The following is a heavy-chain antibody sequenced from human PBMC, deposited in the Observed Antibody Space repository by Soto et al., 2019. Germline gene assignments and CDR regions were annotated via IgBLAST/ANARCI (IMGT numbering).Heavy chain of an antibody. V-gene: IGHV4-59*01. J-gene: IGHJ4*02. Sequence: PSETLSLTCTVSGDSISSNYWSWIRQPPGKGLEWIGYISNSGYTNYNPSLKSRVTISVDTSKNQFSLKLSSVTAADTAVYYCARKNDYYDYWGQGTRVNVSS. CDR2: ISNSGYT. CDR3: ARKNDYYDY. CDR1: GDSISSNY.